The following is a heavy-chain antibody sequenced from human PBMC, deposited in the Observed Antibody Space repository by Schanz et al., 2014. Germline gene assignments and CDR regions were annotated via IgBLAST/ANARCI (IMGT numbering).Heavy chain of an antibody. CDR1: GYTLTGFG. V-gene: IGHV1-18*01. D-gene: IGHD1-26*01. CDR3: ARFNSGSHSPPYCCYGMDV. CDR2: FSAYSGTS. Sequence: QVQLVQSGAEVKKPGASVKVSCKASGYTLTGFGVSWVRQAPGQGREGMGWFSAYSGTSKYAQKLQGRVTMTTDTSTNTAYMELRSLTSDDTAVYYCARFNSGSHSPPYCCYGMDVWGQGTTVTVSS. J-gene: IGHJ6*02.